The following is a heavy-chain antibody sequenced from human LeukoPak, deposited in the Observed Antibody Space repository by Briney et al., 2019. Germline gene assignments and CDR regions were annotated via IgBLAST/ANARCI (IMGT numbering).Heavy chain of an antibody. CDR1: GYSFTSYW. J-gene: IGHJ5*02. CDR3: ARSQATVTIGAT. D-gene: IGHD4-17*01. CDR2: IDPSDSYT. V-gene: IGHV5-10-1*01. Sequence: GESLKISCKGSGYSFTSYWISWVRQMPGKGLEWMGRIDPSDSYTNYSPSFQGHVTISADMSINTAYLHWRSLEAADTAMYYCARSQATVTIGATWGQGTLVTVSS.